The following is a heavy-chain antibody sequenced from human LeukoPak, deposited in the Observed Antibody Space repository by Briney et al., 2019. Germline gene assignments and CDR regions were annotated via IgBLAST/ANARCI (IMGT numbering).Heavy chain of an antibody. V-gene: IGHV1-18*01. D-gene: IGHD6-13*01. Sequence: RASVKVSCKASGYTFTSYGISWVRQAPGQGLEWMGWISAYNGNTNYAQKLQGRVTMTTDTSTSTAYMELRSLRSDDTAVYYCARVRSSWYSGPFDYWGQGTLVTVSS. CDR3: ARVRSSWYSGPFDY. CDR2: ISAYNGNT. J-gene: IGHJ4*02. CDR1: GYTFTSYG.